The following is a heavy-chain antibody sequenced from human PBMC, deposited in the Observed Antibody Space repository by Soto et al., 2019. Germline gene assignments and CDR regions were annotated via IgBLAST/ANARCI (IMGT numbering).Heavy chain of an antibody. CDR2: ISWNSGSI. CDR1: GFTFDDYA. D-gene: IGHD6-13*01. CDR3: AKDKLYVIAAAGYFDY. J-gene: IGHJ4*02. V-gene: IGHV3-9*01. Sequence: GGSLRLSCAASGFTFDDYAMHWVRQAPGKGLEWVSGISWNSGSIGYADSVKGRFTISRDNAKNSLYLQMNSLRAEDTALYYCAKDKLYVIAAAGYFDYWGQGTLVTVSS.